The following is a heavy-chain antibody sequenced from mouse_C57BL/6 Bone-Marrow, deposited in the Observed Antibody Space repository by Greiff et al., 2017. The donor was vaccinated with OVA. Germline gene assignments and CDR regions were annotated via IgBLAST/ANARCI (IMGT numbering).Heavy chain of an antibody. J-gene: IGHJ4*01. D-gene: IGHD2-4*01. CDR3: ARIAKDDYEDAMDY. V-gene: IGHV8-8*01. Sequence: QVTLKVSAPGILQPSQTLSLTCSFSGFSLSTFGMGVGWIRQPSGKGLEWLAHIWWDDDKYYNPALKSRLTIYKDTSKNQVFLKIANVDTADTATYYCARIAKDDYEDAMDYWGQGTSVTVSS. CDR2: IWWDDDK. CDR1: GFSLSTFGMG.